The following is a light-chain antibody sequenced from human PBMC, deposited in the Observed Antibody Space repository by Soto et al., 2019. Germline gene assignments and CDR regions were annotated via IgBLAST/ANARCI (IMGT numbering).Light chain of an antibody. CDR1: QSVSSSY. Sequence: VLTQSPGTLSLSPGDSATLSCRASQSVSSSYLAWYQQKPGQAPRLLIYDESSRPTDIPDRFSGSGSGTDFTLTISRLEPEDFALYYCQKRSNWPITCGQGTRLDIK. CDR3: QKRSNWPIT. J-gene: IGKJ5*01. V-gene: IGKV3D-20*02. CDR2: DES.